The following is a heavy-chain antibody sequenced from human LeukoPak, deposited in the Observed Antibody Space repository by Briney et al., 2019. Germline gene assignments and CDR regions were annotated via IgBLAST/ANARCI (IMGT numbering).Heavy chain of an antibody. D-gene: IGHD1-1*01. V-gene: IGHV3-7*02. CDR2: IKEDGSQK. CDR1: GVTFCTSW. Sequence: GGSLRLSCVASGVTFCTSWMNSVRQAPGKGLEWLANIKEDGSQKHYVDSVKGRFSISRDSAKNSLYLEMNSLRAEDTAVYYCARGDNVGSQFDFWGQGTLVTVSS. CDR3: ARGDNVGSQFDF. J-gene: IGHJ4*02.